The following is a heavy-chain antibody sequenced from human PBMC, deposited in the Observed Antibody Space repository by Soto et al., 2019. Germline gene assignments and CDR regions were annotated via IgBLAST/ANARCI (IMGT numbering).Heavy chain of an antibody. Sequence: ASVKVSCKASGYTFTSYDINWVRQATGQGLEWMGWMNPNSGNTGYAQKFQGRVTMTRNTSISTAYMELSSLRSEDTAVYYCTRARRSIAARPDYWGQGTLVTVS. J-gene: IGHJ4*02. D-gene: IGHD6-6*01. CDR3: TRARRSIAARPDY. CDR1: GYTFTSYD. V-gene: IGHV1-8*01. CDR2: MNPNSGNT.